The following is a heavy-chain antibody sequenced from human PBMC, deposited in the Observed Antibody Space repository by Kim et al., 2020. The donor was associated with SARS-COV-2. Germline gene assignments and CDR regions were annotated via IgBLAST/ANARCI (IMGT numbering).Heavy chain of an antibody. Sequence: GGSLRLSCAASGFTFSSYSMNWVRQAPGKGLEWVSSISSSSSYIYYADSVKGRFTISRDNAKNSLYLQMNSLRAEDTAVYYCARAIRLGDAFDIWGQGTMVTVSS. CDR1: GFTFSSYS. D-gene: IGHD5-12*01. J-gene: IGHJ3*02. CDR3: ARAIRLGDAFDI. V-gene: IGHV3-21*01. CDR2: ISSSSSYI.